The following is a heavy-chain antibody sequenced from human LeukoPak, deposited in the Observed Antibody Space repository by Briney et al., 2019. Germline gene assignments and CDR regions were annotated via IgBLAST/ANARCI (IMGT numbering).Heavy chain of an antibody. CDR3: ARESDDQWLPFDY. CDR2: INPNSGVT. CDR1: GYTFTRHY. J-gene: IGHJ4*02. V-gene: IGHV1-46*01. D-gene: IGHD5-24*01. Sequence: ASVKVSCTASGYTFTRHYVHWVRQVPGEGLEWMGIINPNSGVTTYAQKFQGRVTMTRDTSTSTVYMDLSSLKSEDTAVYYCARESDDQWLPFDYWGQGTLVTVSS.